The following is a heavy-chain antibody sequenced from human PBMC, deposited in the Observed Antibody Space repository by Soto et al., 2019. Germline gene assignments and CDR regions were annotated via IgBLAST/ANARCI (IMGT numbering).Heavy chain of an antibody. CDR1: GFTFSSYG. V-gene: IGHV3-30*18. CDR3: AKDQGRDGSGSSLPMGFDY. Sequence: QVQLVESGGGVVQPGRSLRLSCAASGFTFSSYGMHWVRQAPGKGLEWVAVISYDGSNKYYADSVKGRFTISRDNSKNTLYLQMNSLRAEDTAVYYCAKDQGRDGSGSSLPMGFDYWGQGTLVTVSS. J-gene: IGHJ4*02. D-gene: IGHD3-10*01. CDR2: ISYDGSNK.